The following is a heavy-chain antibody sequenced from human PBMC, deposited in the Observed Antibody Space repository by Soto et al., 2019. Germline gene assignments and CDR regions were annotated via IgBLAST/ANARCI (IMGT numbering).Heavy chain of an antibody. CDR3: ARAGNYGDFGLYYFDY. V-gene: IGHV4-31*03. D-gene: IGHD4-17*01. CDR2: IYYSGST. J-gene: IGHJ4*02. Sequence: QVQLQESGPGLVKPSQTPSVTCTVSGGSISSGGYYWSWIRQHPGKGLEWIGYIYYSGSTYYNPSLKSRVTISLDTSKNHFSLKLSSVTAADTAMYYCARAGNYGDFGLYYFDYWGQGTLVTVSS. CDR1: GGSISSGGYY.